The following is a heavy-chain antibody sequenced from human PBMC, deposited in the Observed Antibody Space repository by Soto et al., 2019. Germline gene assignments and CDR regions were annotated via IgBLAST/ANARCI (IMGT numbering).Heavy chain of an antibody. J-gene: IGHJ3*02. V-gene: IGHV1-69*04. CDR2: IIPILGIA. CDR1: GGTFSSYT. D-gene: IGHD6-19*01. CDR3: ARDLAVAGIMDAFDI. Sequence: GASVKVSCKASGGTFSSYTISWVRQAPGQGLEWMGRIIPILGIANYAQKFQGRVTITADKSTSTAYMELSSLRSEDTALYYFARDLAVAGIMDAFDIWGQGTMVTVSS.